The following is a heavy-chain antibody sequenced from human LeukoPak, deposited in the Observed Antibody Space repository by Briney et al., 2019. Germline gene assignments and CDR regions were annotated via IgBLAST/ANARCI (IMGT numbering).Heavy chain of an antibody. CDR2: ISHSGSS. Sequence: PSETLSLTCTVSGGSISSRGFYWSWIRQHPGQGLEWIGYISHSGSSYYNPSLKSRVTISVDTSRNQFSLKLGSVTAADTALYYCARGYCSSTSCQTLDYWGQGTLVTVSS. V-gene: IGHV4-31*03. J-gene: IGHJ4*02. D-gene: IGHD2-2*01. CDR3: ARGYCSSTSCQTLDY. CDR1: GGSISSRGFY.